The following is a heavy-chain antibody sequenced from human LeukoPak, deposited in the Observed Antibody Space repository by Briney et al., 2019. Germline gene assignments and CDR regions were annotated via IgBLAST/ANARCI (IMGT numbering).Heavy chain of an antibody. V-gene: IGHV3-74*01. CDR1: GFTFSSHW. CDR2: INSDGSSI. J-gene: IGHJ4*02. CDR3: AREPSIDYYDSSGCLDY. D-gene: IGHD3-22*01. Sequence: GGSLRLSCAASGFTFSSHWMHWVRQAPGKGLVWVSRINSDGSSISYADSVKGRFTISRDNAKNTLYLQMNSLRAEDTAVYYCAREPSIDYYDSSGCLDYWGQGTLVTVSS.